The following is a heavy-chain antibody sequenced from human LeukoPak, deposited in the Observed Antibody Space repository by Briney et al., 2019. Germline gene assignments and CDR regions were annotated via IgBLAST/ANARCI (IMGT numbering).Heavy chain of an antibody. CDR2: IYPGDSDT. CDR3: AGGNYYGSGSYDY. CDR1: GYSFSTYW. V-gene: IGHV5-51*01. J-gene: IGHJ4*02. Sequence: GESLKISCKGSGYSFSTYWIGWVRQMPGKGLERMGIIYPGDSDTRYSPSFQGQVTISADKSISTAYLQWSSLKASDTAMYYCAGGNYYGSGSYDYWGQGTLVTVSS. D-gene: IGHD3-10*01.